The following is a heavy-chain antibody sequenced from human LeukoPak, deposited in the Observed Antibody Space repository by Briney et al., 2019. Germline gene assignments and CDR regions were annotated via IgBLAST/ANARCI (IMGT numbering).Heavy chain of an antibody. D-gene: IGHD3-22*01. Sequence: GRSLRLSCAASGFTFSSYGTHWARHAPGKGLEWVAAILFEGSNTYYADSVKGRLTIPRDNSKNTLYLQKNSLRAEDTGVYYCAKDRDLYDSSSYYYLDFRGQATLATVSS. CDR1: GFTFSSYG. J-gene: IGHJ4*02. CDR3: AKDRDLYDSSSYYYLDF. CDR2: ILFEGSNT. V-gene: IGHV3-30*18.